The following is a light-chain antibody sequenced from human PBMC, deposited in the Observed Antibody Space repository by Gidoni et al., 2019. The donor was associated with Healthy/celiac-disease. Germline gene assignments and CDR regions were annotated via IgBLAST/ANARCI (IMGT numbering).Light chain of an antibody. CDR2: WAS. J-gene: IGKJ1*01. Sequence: DIVMPQSPDSLAVSLGERATINCKSSQSVLYSSNNKNYLAWYQQKPGQPPKLLIYWASTRESGVPDRFSGSGSGTDFTLTISSLQAEDVAVYYCQQYDSTPWTFXXXTKVEIK. V-gene: IGKV4-1*01. CDR1: QSVLYSSNNKNY. CDR3: QQYDSTPWT.